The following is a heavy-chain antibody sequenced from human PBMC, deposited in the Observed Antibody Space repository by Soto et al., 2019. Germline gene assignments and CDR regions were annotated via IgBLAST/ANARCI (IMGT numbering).Heavy chain of an antibody. Sequence: PGGSLRLSCAASGFTFSSYAMSWVRQAPGKGLEWVSAISGSGGSTYYADSVKGRFTISRDNSKNTLYLQMNSLRAEDTAVHYCAKVIDDFSLYYGMDVWGQGTTVTVSS. CDR2: ISGSGGST. V-gene: IGHV3-23*01. D-gene: IGHD3-3*01. CDR1: GFTFSSYA. J-gene: IGHJ6*02. CDR3: AKVIDDFSLYYGMDV.